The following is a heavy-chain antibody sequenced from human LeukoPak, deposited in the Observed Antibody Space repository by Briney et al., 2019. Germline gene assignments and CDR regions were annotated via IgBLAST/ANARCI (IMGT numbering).Heavy chain of an antibody. Sequence: GGPLRLPCAASGFTFSDYHMRWIRQAPGKGLEGVSYISSSGSTIYYADSVKGRFTISRDNAKNSLYLQMNSLRAEDTAVYYCARGLIYGSGSYDAFDIWGPGTMVTVSS. V-gene: IGHV3-11*01. CDR3: ARGLIYGSGSYDAFDI. J-gene: IGHJ3*02. D-gene: IGHD3-10*01. CDR1: GFTFSDYH. CDR2: ISSSGSTI.